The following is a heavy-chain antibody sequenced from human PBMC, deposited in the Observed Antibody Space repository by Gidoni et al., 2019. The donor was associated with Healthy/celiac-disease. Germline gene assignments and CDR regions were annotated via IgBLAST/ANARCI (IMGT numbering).Heavy chain of an antibody. CDR1: GFTFSSYS. Sequence: EVQLVESGGGLVKPGGSLRLSCAASGFTFSSYSMNWVRQAPGKGLEWVSSISSSSSYIYYADSVKGRFTISRDNAKNSLYLQMNSLRAEDTAVYYCARDPSYCSGGSCYSGEDYWGQGTLVTVSS. J-gene: IGHJ4*02. V-gene: IGHV3-21*01. CDR2: ISSSSSYI. CDR3: ARDPSYCSGGSCYSGEDY. D-gene: IGHD2-15*01.